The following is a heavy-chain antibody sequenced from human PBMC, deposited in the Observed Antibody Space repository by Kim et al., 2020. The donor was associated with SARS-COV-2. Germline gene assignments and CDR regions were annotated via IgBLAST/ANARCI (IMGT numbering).Heavy chain of an antibody. CDR2: IYYSGST. Sequence: SETLSLTCTVSGGSISSGDYYWSWIRQPPGKGLEWIGYIYYSGSTYYNPSLKSRVTISVDTSKNQFSLKLSSVTAADTAVYYCARIPGHGFWSGVWYFDLWGRGTLVTVAS. J-gene: IGHJ2*01. CDR1: GGSISSGDYY. V-gene: IGHV4-30-4*01. CDR3: ARIPGHGFWSGVWYFDL. D-gene: IGHD3-3*01.